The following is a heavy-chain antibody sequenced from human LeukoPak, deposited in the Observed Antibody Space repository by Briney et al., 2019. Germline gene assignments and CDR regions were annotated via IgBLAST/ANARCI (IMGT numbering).Heavy chain of an antibody. CDR2: ISHDGSTT. D-gene: IGHD6-25*01. J-gene: IGHJ1*01. Sequence: GGSLRLSCAASGFTFSNYGMQWVRQAPGKGLEWVAGISHDGSTTFCAGSVKGRFTISRDNSKNTLNLQMYSLTPEDTAVYYCAKEPTPYSSGWYFQHWGQGTLVTVSS. CDR3: AKEPTPYSSGWYFQH. V-gene: IGHV3-30*18. CDR1: GFTFSNYG.